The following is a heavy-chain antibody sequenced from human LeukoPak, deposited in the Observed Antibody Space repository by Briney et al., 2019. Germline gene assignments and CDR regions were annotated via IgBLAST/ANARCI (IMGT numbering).Heavy chain of an antibody. CDR1: GYTFTVYY. V-gene: IGHV1-2*02. J-gene: IGHJ5*02. D-gene: IGHD1-26*01. CDR2: INPNSGGT. Sequence: GASVTVSCKASGYTFTVYYMHWVRQAPGQGLEWMGWINPNSGGTNYAQKFQGRVTMTRDTSISTAYMELSRLRSDDTAVYYCARDGQWELLLNWFDPWGQGTLVTVSS. CDR3: ARDGQWELLLNWFDP.